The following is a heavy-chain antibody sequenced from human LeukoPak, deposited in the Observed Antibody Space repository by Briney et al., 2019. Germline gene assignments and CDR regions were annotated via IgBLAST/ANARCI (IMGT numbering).Heavy chain of an antibody. J-gene: IGHJ5*02. V-gene: IGHV4-59*01. D-gene: IGHD1-1*01. CDR1: GGSISSFY. CDR3: AREGTAGTNLNWFDP. Sequence: PSETLSLTCTVSGGSISSFYWSWLPQPPGKGLEGIRYISYSGSTNFNPSLKSRVTISVDTSKNQFSLKLSSVTAADTAVYYCAREGTAGTNLNWFDPWGQGTLVTVSS. CDR2: ISYSGST.